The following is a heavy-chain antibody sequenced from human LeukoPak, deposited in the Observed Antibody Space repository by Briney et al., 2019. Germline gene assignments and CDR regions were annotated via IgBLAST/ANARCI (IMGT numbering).Heavy chain of an antibody. CDR1: GGSISSSNR. CDR3: AREDSASYDSAFDI. Sequence: SETLSLTCVVSGGSISSSNRWSWIRQPPEKGLEWIGEIYHSGSTNYSPSLKRRVTISVDKSKNQFSLKLSSVTAADTAVYYCAREDSASYDSAFDIWGQGTLVSVSS. V-gene: IGHV4-4*02. D-gene: IGHD1-26*01. J-gene: IGHJ3*02. CDR2: IYHSGST.